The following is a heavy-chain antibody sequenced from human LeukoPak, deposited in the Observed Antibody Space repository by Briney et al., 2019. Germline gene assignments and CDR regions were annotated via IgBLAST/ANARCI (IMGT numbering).Heavy chain of an antibody. CDR2: INANAGST. J-gene: IGHJ4*02. D-gene: IGHD5-12*01. CDR1: GFAFNFFA. V-gene: IGHV3-23*01. CDR3: AKEMKPWMHFDY. Sequence: GGSLRLSCAASGFAFNFFAMSWVRQAPGKGLEWISTINANAGSTYYADSVKARFTISRDNSKNTLYLQLNSLRAEDTAAYYCAKEMKPWMHFDYWGQGTLVTVSS.